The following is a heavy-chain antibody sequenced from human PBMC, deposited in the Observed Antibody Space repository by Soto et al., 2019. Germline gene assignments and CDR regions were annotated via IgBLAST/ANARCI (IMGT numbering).Heavy chain of an antibody. CDR1: GGSFSGYY. CDR2: INHSGST. CDR3: ASRMVRTYYYYCMDV. V-gene: IGHV4-34*01. D-gene: IGHD3-10*01. J-gene: IGHJ6*02. Sequence: SETLSLTCAVYGGSFSGYYWSWIRQPPGKGLEWIGEINHSGSTNYNPSLKSRVTTSVDTSKNQFSLKLSSVTAADTAVYYCASRMVRTYYYYCMDVWGQGTTVT.